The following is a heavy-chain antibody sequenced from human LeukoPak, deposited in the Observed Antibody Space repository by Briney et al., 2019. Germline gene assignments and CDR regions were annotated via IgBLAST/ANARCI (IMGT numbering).Heavy chain of an antibody. Sequence: PGGSLRVSCAASGFTFSSYAMSWVRQAPGKGLEWVSAISSSGGSTYYADSVKGRFTISRDNSKNTLYLQMNSLKAEDTAVYYCAKPPKAAVAGMVVDYYYYMVPCREGTKVTVSS. J-gene: IGHJ6*03. V-gene: IGHV3-23*01. CDR1: GFTFSSYA. D-gene: IGHD6-19*01. CDR3: AKPPKAAVAGMVVDYYYYMVP. CDR2: ISSSGGST.